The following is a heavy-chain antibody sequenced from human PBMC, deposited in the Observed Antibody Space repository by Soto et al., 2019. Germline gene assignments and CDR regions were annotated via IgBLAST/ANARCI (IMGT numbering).Heavy chain of an antibody. Sequence: SQTLSLTCAISGDSVSSSSVTWNWIRQSPSRGLEWLGRTYYRSKWYNDYAESVKSRITINPDTSKNQFSLHLSSVTPEDTAVYYCVRLIGNSWLDFWGQGTLVNVSS. V-gene: IGHV6-1*01. CDR3: VRLIGNSWLDF. J-gene: IGHJ5*01. CDR1: GDSVSSSSVT. CDR2: TYYRSKWYN. D-gene: IGHD1-26*01.